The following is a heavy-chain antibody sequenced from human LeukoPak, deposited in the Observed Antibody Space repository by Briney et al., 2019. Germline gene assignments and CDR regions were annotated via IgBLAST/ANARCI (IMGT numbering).Heavy chain of an antibody. D-gene: IGHD3-10*01. CDR3: ARIDLWFGELIDY. CDR2: ISAYNRDT. J-gene: IGHJ4*02. Sequence: GASVKVSCKSSGYTFASFGLSWVRQPPGQGHELVGWISAYNRDTNYAQNLQGRVTMTTDTSTSTAYMELRSLRSDDTAVYYCARIDLWFGELIDYWGQGTLVTVSS. V-gene: IGHV1-18*01. CDR1: GYTFASFG.